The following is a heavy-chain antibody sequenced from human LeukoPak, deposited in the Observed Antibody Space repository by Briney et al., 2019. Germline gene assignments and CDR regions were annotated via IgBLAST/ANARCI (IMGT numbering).Heavy chain of an antibody. CDR1: GFTFSNAW. CDR3: TTHGSYHPFDY. CDR2: IKSKTDGGKS. J-gene: IGHJ4*02. Sequence: GGSLRLSCAASGFTFSNAWMSWVRQAPGKGLEWVGHIKSKTDGGKSDYAAPVQGSFTISKDDSENTLYLQMNSRQTEDTAIYYCTTHGSYHPFDYWGQGTPVTVSS. D-gene: IGHD1-26*01. V-gene: IGHV3-15*01.